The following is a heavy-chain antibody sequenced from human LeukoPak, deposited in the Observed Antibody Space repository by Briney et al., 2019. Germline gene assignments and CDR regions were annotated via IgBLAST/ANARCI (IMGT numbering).Heavy chain of an antibody. CDR2: IIPIFGTA. CDR3: ARANPLHYDILTGYYNVFEDYYYMDV. Sequence: SVKVSCKASGGTFSSYAISWVRQAPGQGLEWMGGIIPIFGTATYAQKFQGRVTITTDESTSTAYMELSSLRSEDTAVYYCARANPLHYDILTGYYNVFEDYYYMDVWGKGTTVTVSS. V-gene: IGHV1-69*05. D-gene: IGHD3-9*01. CDR1: GGTFSSYA. J-gene: IGHJ6*03.